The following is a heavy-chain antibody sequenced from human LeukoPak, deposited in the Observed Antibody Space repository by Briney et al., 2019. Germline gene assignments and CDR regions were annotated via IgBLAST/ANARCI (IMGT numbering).Heavy chain of an antibody. J-gene: IGHJ4*02. D-gene: IGHD5-12*01. CDR2: ISSSSSYI. CDR1: GFTFSSYS. Sequence: EGSLRLSCAASGFTFSSYSMNWVRQAPGKGLEWVSSISSSSSYIYYADSVKGRFTISRDNAKNSLYLQMNSLRAEDTAVYYCARVGATGFDYWGQGTLVTVSS. V-gene: IGHV3-21*01. CDR3: ARVGATGFDY.